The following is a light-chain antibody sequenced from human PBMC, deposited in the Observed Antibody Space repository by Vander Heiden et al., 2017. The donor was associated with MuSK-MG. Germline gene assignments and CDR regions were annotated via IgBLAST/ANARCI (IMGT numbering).Light chain of an antibody. CDR3: SSFTSSTTPLV. CDR1: SSDVGSYNL. CDR2: EVN. J-gene: IGLJ1*01. Sequence: QSALTQPGSVSGSPGQSITISCTGTSSDVGSYNLVSWYQQRPGKAPKLMISEVNNRPSGVSNRFSGSKSGNTASLTISGLQADDEADYYCSSFTSSTTPLVFGTGTKVTVL. V-gene: IGLV2-14*02.